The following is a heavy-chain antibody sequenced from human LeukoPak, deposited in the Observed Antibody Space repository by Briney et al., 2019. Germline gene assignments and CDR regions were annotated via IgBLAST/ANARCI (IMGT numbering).Heavy chain of an antibody. J-gene: IGHJ6*02. CDR1: GFTFSSYW. CDR3: ARVGPDTAMDPSV. V-gene: IGHV3-74*01. Sequence: PGGSLRLSCAASGFTFSSYWMHWVRQAPGKGLVWVSRINSDGSSTSYADSVKGRFTISRDNAKNTLYLQMNSLRAEDTAVYYCARVGPDTAMDPSVWGQGTTVTVSS. CDR2: INSDGSST. D-gene: IGHD5-18*01.